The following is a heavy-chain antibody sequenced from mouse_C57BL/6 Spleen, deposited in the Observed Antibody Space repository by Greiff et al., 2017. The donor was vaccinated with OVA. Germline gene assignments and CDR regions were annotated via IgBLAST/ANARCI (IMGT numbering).Heavy chain of an antibody. CDR2: IYPSDSET. Sequence: QVQLQQPGAELVRPGSSVKLSCKASGYTFTSYWMDWVKQRPGQGLEWIGNIYPSDSETHYNQKFKDKATLTVDKSSSTAYMQLSSLTSEDSAVYYCAREKLGSPGLFDYWGQGTTLTVSS. CDR3: AREKLGSPGLFDY. CDR1: GYTFTSYW. D-gene: IGHD3-1*01. J-gene: IGHJ2*01. V-gene: IGHV1-61*01.